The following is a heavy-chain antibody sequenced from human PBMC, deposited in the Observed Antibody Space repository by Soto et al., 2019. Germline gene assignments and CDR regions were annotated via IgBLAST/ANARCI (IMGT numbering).Heavy chain of an antibody. D-gene: IGHD6-13*01. J-gene: IGHJ6*04. CDR3: GRSSSWYDYYYGMDV. CDR2: MSYDGSSN. Sequence: QVQLVESGGGVVQPGRSLSLSCAASGFTFSSYAMHWVRQAPGKGLEWVAVMSYDGSSNYYADSAKGRFTISRDNSKNTLYLQMNSLRAEDTAVYYCGRSSSWYDYYYGMDVWGEGTMVTVSS. V-gene: IGHV3-30-3*01. CDR1: GFTFSSYA.